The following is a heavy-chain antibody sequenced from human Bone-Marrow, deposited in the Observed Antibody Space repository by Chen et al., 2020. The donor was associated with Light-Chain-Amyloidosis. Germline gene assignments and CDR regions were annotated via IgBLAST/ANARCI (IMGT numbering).Heavy chain of an antibody. D-gene: IGHD6-19*01. CDR1: GFTFSRYW. CDR3: ARWEYNSGWYWLDS. Sequence: ARLVESGGGLVEPGGSLRLSCEASGFTFSRYWMSWVRQAPGKGLEWVANIKQDGSEKYFVDSVRGRFIISRDNTKTSLYLQMTSLRAEDTAVYYCARWEYNSGWYWLDSWGQGTLVTVSS. J-gene: IGHJ5*01. CDR2: IKQDGSEK. V-gene: IGHV3-7*01.